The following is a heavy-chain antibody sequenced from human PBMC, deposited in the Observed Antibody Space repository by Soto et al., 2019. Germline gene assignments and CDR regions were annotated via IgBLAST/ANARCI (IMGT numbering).Heavy chain of an antibody. Sequence: KPGGSLRLSCAASGFSFSDYYMSWIRQAPGKGLEWVSYIRSSDNTRYYADSVKGRFTISRDNAKNSLYPQMNSLRAEDTAVYYCARGNALYDYCGQGTLVTVSS. D-gene: IGHD2-2*01. CDR3: ARGNALYDY. V-gene: IGHV3-11*01. J-gene: IGHJ4*02. CDR1: GFSFSDYY. CDR2: IRSSDNTR.